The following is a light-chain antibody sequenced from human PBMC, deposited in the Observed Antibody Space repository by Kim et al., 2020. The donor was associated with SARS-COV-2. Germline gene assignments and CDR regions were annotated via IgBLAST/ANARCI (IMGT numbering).Light chain of an antibody. CDR2: KAS. J-gene: IGKJ1*01. CDR3: QQYSSFST. Sequence: INTWLAWYQKKSGKAPKLLIHKASSLESGVPSRFSGSRSGTDFTLTISSLQPDDSATYYCQQYSSFSTFGQGTKVDIK. V-gene: IGKV1-5*03. CDR1: INTW.